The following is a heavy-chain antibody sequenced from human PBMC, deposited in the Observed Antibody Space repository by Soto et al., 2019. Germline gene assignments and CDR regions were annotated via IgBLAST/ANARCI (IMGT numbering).Heavy chain of an antibody. CDR3: AKDRTTGTQGLFYGLDV. D-gene: IGHD4-4*01. CDR2: ISFAGSDK. V-gene: IGHV3-30*18. J-gene: IGHJ6*01. CDR1: GFTFNRYG. Sequence: QMQLVESGGGVVQPGRSLRLSCVASGFTFNRYGMHWVRQAPGKGLEWVALISFAGSDKFYSDSVKGRFTLSRDNSKNTMFMKMNNLRSEDPALYYCAKDRTTGTQGLFYGLDVWGQGTTVTVSS.